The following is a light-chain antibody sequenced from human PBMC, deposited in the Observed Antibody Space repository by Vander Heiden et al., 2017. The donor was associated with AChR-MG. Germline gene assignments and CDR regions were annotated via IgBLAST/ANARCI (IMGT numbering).Light chain of an antibody. Sequence: QSALTQPASVSGSPGTSIPISCPGTLSHVGSYHSVSWNQQHPGKAPNLLIYDVSHRPSGVSNRFSGSESCNTASLTISGLQAEDEADYYCSSYTSSSTLVFGGGTNLIVL. CDR1: LSHVGSYHS. CDR2: DVS. CDR3: SSYTSSSTLV. V-gene: IGLV2-14*03. J-gene: IGLJ2*01.